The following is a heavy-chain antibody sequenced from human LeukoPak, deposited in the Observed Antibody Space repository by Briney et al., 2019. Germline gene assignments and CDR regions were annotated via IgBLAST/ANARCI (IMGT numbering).Heavy chain of an antibody. CDR2: IYYSGGT. D-gene: IGHD6-19*01. V-gene: IGHV4-59*01. CDR3: ARDHSSGWYRGAFDI. CDR1: GGSISSYY. Sequence: KPSETLSLTCTVSGGSISSYYWSWIRQPPGKGLEWIGYIYYSGGTNYNPSLKSRVTISVDTSKNQFSLKLSSVTAADTAMYYCARDHSSGWYRGAFDIWGQGTRLTVSS. J-gene: IGHJ3*02.